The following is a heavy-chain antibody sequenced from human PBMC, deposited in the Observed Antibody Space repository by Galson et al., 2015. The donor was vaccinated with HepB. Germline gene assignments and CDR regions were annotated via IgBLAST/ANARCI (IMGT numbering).Heavy chain of an antibody. CDR1: GFTYSRHV. Sequence: SLRLSCADSGFTYSRHVMRWVRQAPGKGLEWVAVISYDGSNKYYADSVKGRSTISRDNSKNPLYVQMNSLRAEDTAVYYCARGGDILTGTDAFDIWGQWTMVTVSS. D-gene: IGHD3-9*01. CDR2: ISYDGSNK. CDR3: ARGGDILTGTDAFDI. J-gene: IGHJ3*02. V-gene: IGHV3-30*04.